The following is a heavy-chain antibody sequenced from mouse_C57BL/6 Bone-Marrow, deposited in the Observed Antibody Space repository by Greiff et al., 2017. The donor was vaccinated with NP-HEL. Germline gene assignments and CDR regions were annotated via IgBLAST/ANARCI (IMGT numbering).Heavy chain of an antibody. CDR2: ISNGGGST. Sequence: EVKLMESGGGLVQPGGSLKLSCAASGFTFSDYYMYWVRQTPEKRLEWVAYISNGGGSTYYPDTVKGRFTIPRANATNTLYLRMSRLKSEDTAMYYCARHWGVTGFAYWGQGTLVTVSA. D-gene: IGHD2-1*01. J-gene: IGHJ3*01. V-gene: IGHV5-12*01. CDR3: ARHWGVTGFAY. CDR1: GFTFSDYY.